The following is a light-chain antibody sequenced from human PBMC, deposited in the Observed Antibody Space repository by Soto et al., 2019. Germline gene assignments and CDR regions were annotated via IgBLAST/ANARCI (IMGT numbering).Light chain of an antibody. V-gene: IGKV3-15*01. CDR3: QQYNNWPVA. J-gene: IGKJ1*01. CDR1: QSVSST. Sequence: EIVMTQSPATLSVSPGERATLSCRASQSVSSTLAWYQQKPGQAPRLLIYGASTRATCIPARFSGSGSGTEFTLTISSLQSEDFAVYYCQQYNNWPVAFGQGTKVEIK. CDR2: GAS.